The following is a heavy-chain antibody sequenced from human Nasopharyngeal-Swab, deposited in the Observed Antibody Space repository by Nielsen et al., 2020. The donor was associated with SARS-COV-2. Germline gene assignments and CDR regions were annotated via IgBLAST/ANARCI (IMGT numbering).Heavy chain of an antibody. J-gene: IGHJ6*02. CDR3: ARDKSGYDSTYYYYGMDV. D-gene: IGHD5-12*01. Sequence: ASVKVSCKASGYTFTSYAMHWVRQAPGQRLEWMGWINPNSGGTNYAQKFQGWVTMTRDTSISTAYMELSRLRSDDTAVYYCARDKSGYDSTYYYYGMDVWGQGTTVTVSS. CDR1: GYTFTSYA. CDR2: INPNSGGT. V-gene: IGHV1-2*04.